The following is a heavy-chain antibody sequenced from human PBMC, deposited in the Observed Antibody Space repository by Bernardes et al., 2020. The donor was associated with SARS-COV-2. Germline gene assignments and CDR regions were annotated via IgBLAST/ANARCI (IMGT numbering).Heavy chain of an antibody. D-gene: IGHD3-10*01. CDR2: INQDGSDR. J-gene: IGHJ5*02. CDR3: VRADSHSALDP. V-gene: IGHV3-7*01. Sequence: GGSLRLSCAASGFTLSVNWMSWVRQAPGKGLEWVANINQDGSDRYYVDSVKGRFTISRDNAENSLYLQMNSLRAEDTAVYYCVRADSHSALDPWGQGSLVIVSS. CDR1: GFTLSVNW.